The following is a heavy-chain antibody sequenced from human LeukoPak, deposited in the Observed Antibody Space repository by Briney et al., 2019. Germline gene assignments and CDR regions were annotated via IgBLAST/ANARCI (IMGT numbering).Heavy chain of an antibody. CDR1: GGSISSGGYS. J-gene: IGHJ4*02. V-gene: IGHV4-31*03. CDR2: IYYSGST. D-gene: IGHD3-3*01. CDR3: ARDRGVTIFGAFDY. Sequence: SETLSLTCTVSGGSISSGGYSWSWIRQHPGKGLEWIGYIYYSGSTYYNPSLKSRVTISVDTSKNQFSLKLSSVTAADTAVYYCARDRGVTIFGAFDYWGQGTLVTVSS.